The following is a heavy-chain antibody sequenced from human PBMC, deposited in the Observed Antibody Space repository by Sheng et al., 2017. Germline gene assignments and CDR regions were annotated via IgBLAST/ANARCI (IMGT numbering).Heavy chain of an antibody. CDR2: ISYDGSNK. D-gene: IGHD3-10*02. V-gene: IGHV3-30*14. CDR3: AREKENHYVTDY. J-gene: IGHJ4*02. CDR1: GFTFSTYP. Sequence: QVQLVESGGGVVQPGRSLRLSCAASGFTFSTYPIHWVRQAPGKGLESVAVISYDGSNKYYADSVKGRFTISRDNSKNTLYLQMNGLRVEDTAVYYCAREKENHYVTDYWGQGTLVTVSS.